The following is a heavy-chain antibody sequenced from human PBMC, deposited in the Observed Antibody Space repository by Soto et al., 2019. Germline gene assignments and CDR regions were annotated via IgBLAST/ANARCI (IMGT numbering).Heavy chain of an antibody. CDR1: GGTFSSYA. V-gene: IGHV1-69*13. D-gene: IGHD3-9*01. Sequence: GASVKVSCKASGGTFSSYAISWVRQAPGQGLEWMGGIIPIFGTANYAQKFQGRVTITADESTSTAYMELSSLRSEDTAVYYCARVNYDILTGYQYYFDYWGQGTLVTVSS. J-gene: IGHJ4*02. CDR3: ARVNYDILTGYQYYFDY. CDR2: IIPIFGTA.